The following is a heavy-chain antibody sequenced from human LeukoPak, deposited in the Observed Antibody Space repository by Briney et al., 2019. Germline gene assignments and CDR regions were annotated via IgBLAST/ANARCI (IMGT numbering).Heavy chain of an antibody. Sequence: GGSLRLSCAASGFTFSSYGMHWVRQAPGKGLEWVAVIWYDGSNKYYADSVKGRFTISRDNSKNTLYLQMNSLRAEDTAVYYCARLQLWPSDYYYYYGMDVWGQGTTVTVSS. J-gene: IGHJ6*02. CDR2: IWYDGSNK. CDR1: GFTFSSYG. V-gene: IGHV3-33*01. D-gene: IGHD5-18*01. CDR3: ARLQLWPSDYYYYYGMDV.